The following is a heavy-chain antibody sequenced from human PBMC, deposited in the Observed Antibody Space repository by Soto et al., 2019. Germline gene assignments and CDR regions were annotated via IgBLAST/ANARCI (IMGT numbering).Heavy chain of an antibody. J-gene: IGHJ5*02. D-gene: IGHD3-22*01. V-gene: IGHV2-5*02. CDR1: GFSLSTSGVG. Sequence: QITLKESGPTLVKPTQTLTLTCTFSGFSLSTSGVGVGWIRQPPGKALEWLALIYWDDDKRYSPSLKSRLTITKDTSKTQVVLTMTNMDPVDTATYYCARSLIGYYYDSSGSNWFDPWGQGTLVTVSS. CDR2: IYWDDDK. CDR3: ARSLIGYYYDSSGSNWFDP.